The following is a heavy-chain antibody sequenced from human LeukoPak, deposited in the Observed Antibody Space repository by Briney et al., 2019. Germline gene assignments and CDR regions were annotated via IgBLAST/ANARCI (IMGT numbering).Heavy chain of an antibody. CDR2: INQSGST. CDR1: SGSFSGYY. J-gene: IGHJ4*02. Sequence: SETLSLTCAVYSGSFSGYYWSWIRQPPGKGLEWIGEINQSGSTNYNPSLKSRVTISVDTSKNHFSLKLSSVTAADTAVYYCASPSHSSSYYFDYWGQGTLVTVSS. CDR3: ASPSHSSSYYFDY. V-gene: IGHV4-34*01. D-gene: IGHD6-6*01.